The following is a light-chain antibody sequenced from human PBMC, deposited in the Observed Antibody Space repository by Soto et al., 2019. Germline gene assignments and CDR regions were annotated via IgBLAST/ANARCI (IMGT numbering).Light chain of an antibody. CDR1: GSDVGGYNY. CDR2: EVN. J-gene: IGLJ2*01. Sequence: QSALTQPPSASGSPGQSVTISCTGTGSDVGGYNYVSWYQHHPGKAPKLMIYEVNKRPSGVSDRFSGSKSGNTASLTVSGLQAEDEADDYCSSYAGSNSLGVFGGGTKLTVL. V-gene: IGLV2-8*01. CDR3: SSYAGSNSLGV.